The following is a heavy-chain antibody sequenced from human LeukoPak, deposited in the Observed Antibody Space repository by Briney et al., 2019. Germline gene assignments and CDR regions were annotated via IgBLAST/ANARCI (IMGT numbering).Heavy chain of an antibody. CDR2: IIPIFGTA. CDR3: ARDYGSGYNWDDDLFDP. D-gene: IGHD1-20*01. V-gene: IGHV1-69*13. CDR1: GGTFSSYA. J-gene: IGHJ5*02. Sequence: ASVKVSCKASGGTFSSYAISWVRQAPGQGLEWMGGIIPIFGTANYAQKFQGRVTITADESTSTAYMELSSLRSEDTAVYYCARDYGSGYNWDDDLFDPWGQGTLVTVSS.